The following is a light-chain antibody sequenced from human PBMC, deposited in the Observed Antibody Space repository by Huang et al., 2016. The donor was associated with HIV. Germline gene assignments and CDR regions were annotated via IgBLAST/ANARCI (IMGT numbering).Light chain of an antibody. V-gene: IGKV1-39*01. CDR2: AAS. CDR1: QTVDMD. Sequence: DIQMTQSPSSLSASIGDRVTMSCRASQTVDMDLNWYQQTPGRAPTLLIYAASNLQSDVPSRFSGTGSGTNFTLTISSLQPEDFVIYFCQQTYNVPRTFGQGTALEIK. CDR3: QQTYNVPRT. J-gene: IGKJ2*01.